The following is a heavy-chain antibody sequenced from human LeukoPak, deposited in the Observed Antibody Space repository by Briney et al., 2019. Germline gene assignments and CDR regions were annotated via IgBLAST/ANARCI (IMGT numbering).Heavy chain of an antibody. V-gene: IGHV4-38-2*01. CDR1: GHSFSSDSF. D-gene: IGHD6-6*01. J-gene: IGHJ5*02. CDR2: IHERGST. CDR3: ARASRPSNSWFDP. Sequence: SETLSVTCGVSGHSFSSDSFWGWIRQRPGQGLEWIGSIHERGSTFYNPSLKSRVTISIDTSKNQFSLNVNSVTAADTAVYYCARASRPSNSWFDPWGQGTVVTVSS.